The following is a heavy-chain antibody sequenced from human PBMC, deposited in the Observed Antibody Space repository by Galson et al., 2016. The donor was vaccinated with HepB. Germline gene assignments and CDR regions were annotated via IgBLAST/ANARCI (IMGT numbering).Heavy chain of an antibody. V-gene: IGHV3-7*03. CDR1: GFTFTTYW. CDR2: IMVVGSEK. J-gene: IGHJ4*02. CDR3: ARDIITGWYFEY. D-gene: IGHD6-19*01. Sequence: SLRLSCAASGFTFTTYWMYWLRQAPGKGPEWVASIMVVGSEKYSLDSVKGRFTISRDNARSSLYLQMNSLRVEDTGMYYCARDIITGWYFEYWGQGTPVTVSS.